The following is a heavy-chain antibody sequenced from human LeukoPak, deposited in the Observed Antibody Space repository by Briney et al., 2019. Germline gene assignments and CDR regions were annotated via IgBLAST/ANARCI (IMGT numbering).Heavy chain of an antibody. Sequence: GGSLRLSCAASGFTFDDYGMSWVRQAPGKGLEWVSGINWNGGGTGYADSVKGRFTISRDSAKKSLYLQMNSLRAEDTALYYCARDIYGSRSYPAVYYYYMDVWGKGTTVTVSS. J-gene: IGHJ6*03. CDR3: ARDIYGSRSYPAVYYYYMDV. CDR2: INWNGGGT. D-gene: IGHD3-10*01. V-gene: IGHV3-20*04. CDR1: GFTFDDYG.